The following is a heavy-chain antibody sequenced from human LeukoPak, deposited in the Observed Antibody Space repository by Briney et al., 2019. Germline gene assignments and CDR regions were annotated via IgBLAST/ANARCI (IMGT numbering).Heavy chain of an antibody. D-gene: IGHD2-2*01. J-gene: IGHJ6*02. Sequence: PSQTLSLTCNVSGASISSGTDYWSWIRQPAGKGLEWIGRIYTSGSTKYNPSLKSRVTMSVDTSKNQFSLKLSSVTAADTAVYYCARDTDIVVVPAAFYYYYGMDVWGQGTTVTVSS. CDR1: GASISSGTDY. CDR3: ARDTDIVVVPAAFYYYYGMDV. CDR2: IYTSGST. V-gene: IGHV4-61*02.